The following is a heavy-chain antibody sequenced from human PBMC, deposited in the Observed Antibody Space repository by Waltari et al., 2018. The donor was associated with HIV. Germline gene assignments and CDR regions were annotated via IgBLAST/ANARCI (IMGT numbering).Heavy chain of an antibody. CDR3: ASGGGYCSGGTCYPNYFDY. V-gene: IGHV4-30-2*01. Sequence: QLQLQESGSGLVKPSQTLSLTCAVSGDSIRSGGYSWRGIRQPPGKGLEWIGYIYHSGSTDYNPSLESRVTISINRSKDQFSLKLTSVTAADTAVYYCASGGGYCSGGTCYPNYFDYWGQGSLVTVSS. CDR1: GDSIRSGGYS. D-gene: IGHD2-15*01. CDR2: IYHSGST. J-gene: IGHJ4*02.